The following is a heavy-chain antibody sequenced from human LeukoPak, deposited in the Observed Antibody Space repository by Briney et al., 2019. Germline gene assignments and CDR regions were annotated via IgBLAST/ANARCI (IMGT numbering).Heavy chain of an antibody. CDR3: ATGLRYFDWLPYDY. CDR2: FDPEDGEP. CDR1: GYTLTELS. J-gene: IGHJ4*02. V-gene: IGHV1-24*01. D-gene: IGHD3-9*01. Sequence: ASVKVSCKVSGYTLTELSMHWVRQAPGKGLEWMGGFDPEDGEPIYAQKFQGRVTMTEDTSTDTAYMGLSSLRSEDTAVYYCATGLRYFDWLPYDYWGQGTLVTV.